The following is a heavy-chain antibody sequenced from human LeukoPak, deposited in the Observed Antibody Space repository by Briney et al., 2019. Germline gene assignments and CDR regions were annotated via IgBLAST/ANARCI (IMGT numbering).Heavy chain of an antibody. CDR2: IYPGDSDT. CDR1: GYSFTSYW. CDR3: ARSPRITMVRGELGVDY. Sequence: GESLKISCKGSGYSFTSYWIGWVRQMPGKGLEWMAIIYPGDSDTRYSPSFQGQVTISADKSIGTAYLQWSSLKASDTAMYYCARSPRITMVRGELGVDYWGQGTLVTVSS. J-gene: IGHJ4*02. D-gene: IGHD3-10*01. V-gene: IGHV5-51*01.